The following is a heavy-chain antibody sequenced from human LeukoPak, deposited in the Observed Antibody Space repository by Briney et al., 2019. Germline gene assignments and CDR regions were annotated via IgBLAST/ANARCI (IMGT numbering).Heavy chain of an antibody. CDR3: ARDAAAPYLNNWYFDL. CDR1: GGSFSGYY. V-gene: IGHV4-34*01. Sequence: SETLSLTCAVYGGSFSGYYWSWIRQPPGKGLEWIGEINHSGSTNYNPSLKSRVTISVDTSKNQFSLKLSSVTAADTAVYYCARDAAAPYLNNWYFDLWGRGTLVTVSS. J-gene: IGHJ2*01. D-gene: IGHD2/OR15-2a*01. CDR2: INHSGST.